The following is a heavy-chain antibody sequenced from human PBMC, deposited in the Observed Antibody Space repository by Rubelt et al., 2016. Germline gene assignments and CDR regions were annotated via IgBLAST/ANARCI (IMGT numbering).Heavy chain of an antibody. J-gene: IGHJ6*02. Sequence: QVQLVQSGAEVKKPGASVKVSCKASGYAFTNYNINWVRQAAGQGLEWMGWLNPNSGNTGHAQNFQGRVTMTRNTSISTAYVELSSLRSEDTAVYYCARQAGHGMDVWGQGTTVTVSS. D-gene: IGHD3-10*01. CDR1: GYAFTNYN. V-gene: IGHV1-8*01. CDR2: LNPNSGNT. CDR3: ARQAGHGMDV.